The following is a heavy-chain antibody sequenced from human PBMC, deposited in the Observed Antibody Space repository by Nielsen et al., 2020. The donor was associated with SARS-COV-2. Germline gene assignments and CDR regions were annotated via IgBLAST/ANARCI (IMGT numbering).Heavy chain of an antibody. Sequence: WVRQAPGQGLEWMGRINPNSGGTNYAQKFQGWVTMTRDTSISTAYMELSRLRSDDTAVYYCARTRAHHYYGSGSMNFDYWGQGTLVTVSS. CDR3: ARTRAHHYYGSGSMNFDY. V-gene: IGHV1-2*04. J-gene: IGHJ4*02. CDR2: INPNSGGT. D-gene: IGHD3-10*01.